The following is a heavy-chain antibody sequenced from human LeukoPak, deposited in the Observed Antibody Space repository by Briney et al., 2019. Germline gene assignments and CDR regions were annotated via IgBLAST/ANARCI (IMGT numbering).Heavy chain of an antibody. Sequence: PGGSLRLSCAASGFTFSSYAMSWVRQAPGKGLEWVSAISGSGGSTYYADSVKGRFTISRDNSKNTLYLQMNSLIAEDTAAYYCARGAYSYGYGAVDFDYWGQGTLVTVSS. CDR2: ISGSGGST. CDR3: ARGAYSYGYGAVDFDY. J-gene: IGHJ4*02. CDR1: GFTFSSYA. D-gene: IGHD5-18*01. V-gene: IGHV3-23*01.